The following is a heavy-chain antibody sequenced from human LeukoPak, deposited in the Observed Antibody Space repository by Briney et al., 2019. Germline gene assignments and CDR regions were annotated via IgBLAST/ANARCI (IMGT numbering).Heavy chain of an antibody. J-gene: IGHJ4*02. CDR1: GGSFSGYY. V-gene: IGHV4-34*01. D-gene: IGHD2-8*01. CDR2: INHSGST. CDR3: ARRRDCTNGVCYFGFSY. Sequence: SETLSLTCAVYGGSFSGYYWSWIRQPPGKGLEWIGEINHSGSTNYNPSLKSRVTISVDTSKNQFSLKLSSVTAADTAVYCCARRRDCTNGVCYFGFSYWGQGTLVTVSS.